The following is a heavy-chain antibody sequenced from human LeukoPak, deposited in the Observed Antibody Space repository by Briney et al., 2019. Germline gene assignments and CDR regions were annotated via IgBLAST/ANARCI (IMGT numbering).Heavy chain of an antibody. J-gene: IGHJ4*02. CDR1: GFTFDDYA. CDR3: AKGTGSMLTYYFDY. CDR2: ISWNSGSI. Sequence: GRSLRLSCAASGFTFDDYAMHWVRQAPGKGLEWVSGISWNSGSIGYADSVKGRFTISRDNAKNSLYLQMNSLRAEDTAVYYCAKGTGSMLTYYFDYWGQGTLVTVSS. D-gene: IGHD3-10*01. V-gene: IGHV3-9*01.